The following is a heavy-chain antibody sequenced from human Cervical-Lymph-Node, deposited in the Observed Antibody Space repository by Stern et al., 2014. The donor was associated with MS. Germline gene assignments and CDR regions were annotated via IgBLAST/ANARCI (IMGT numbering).Heavy chain of an antibody. CDR2: ISGSGGNT. D-gene: IGHD2-2*01. J-gene: IGHJ5*02. CDR3: AKDLGYCSSTTCYLAS. CDR1: GFTFRSYA. Sequence: VQLVESGGGLVQPGGSLRLSCVASGFTFRSYAMSWVRQAPGKGLEWVSAISGSGGNTYYADSVKGRFTISRDNSKNTLYLQMNRLRAEDTAVYYCAKDLGYCSSTTCYLASWGQGTLVTVSS. V-gene: IGHV3-23*04.